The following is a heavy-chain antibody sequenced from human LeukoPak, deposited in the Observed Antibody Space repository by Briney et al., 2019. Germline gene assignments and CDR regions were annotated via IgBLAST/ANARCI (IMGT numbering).Heavy chain of an antibody. CDR3: ARINMIVVVIDY. J-gene: IGHJ4*02. V-gene: IGHV4-39*01. CDR2: IYYSGST. D-gene: IGHD3-22*01. Sequence: PSQTLSLTCTVSGGSISSGSYYWSWIRQPPGKGLEWIGSIYYSGSTYYNPSLKSRVTISVDTSKNQFSLKLSSVTAADTAVYYCARINMIVVVIDYWGQGTLVTVSS. CDR1: GGSISSGSYY.